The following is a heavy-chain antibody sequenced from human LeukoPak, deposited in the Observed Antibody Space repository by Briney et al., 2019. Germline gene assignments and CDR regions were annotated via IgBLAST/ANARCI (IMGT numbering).Heavy chain of an antibody. J-gene: IGHJ6*02. Sequence: GGSLRLSCAASGFIFSNYALSWVRQAPGKGLECVSCISGGGGSTYYADIVKGRFTISRDNSKNTLYLQMNSLRAEDTAVYYCARGPLGEQWLPHYYYYYGMDVWGQGTTVTVSS. CDR3: ARGPLGEQWLPHYYYYYGMDV. CDR2: ISGGGGST. CDR1: GFIFSNYA. V-gene: IGHV3-23*01. D-gene: IGHD6-19*01.